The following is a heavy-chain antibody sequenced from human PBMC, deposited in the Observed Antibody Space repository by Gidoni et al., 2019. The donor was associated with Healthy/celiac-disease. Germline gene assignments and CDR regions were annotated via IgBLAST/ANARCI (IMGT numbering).Heavy chain of an antibody. CDR1: GGSFSGYY. Sequence: QVQLQPWGAGLLKPSETLSLTCAVYGGSFSGYYWSWIRQPPGKGLEWIGEINHSGSTNYHPSLKSRVTISVDTSKNQFSLKLSSVTAADTAVYYCARGNYYGSGSYYNHLDYWGQGTLVTVSS. CDR2: INHSGST. J-gene: IGHJ4*02. D-gene: IGHD3-10*01. V-gene: IGHV4-34*01. CDR3: ARGNYYGSGSYYNHLDY.